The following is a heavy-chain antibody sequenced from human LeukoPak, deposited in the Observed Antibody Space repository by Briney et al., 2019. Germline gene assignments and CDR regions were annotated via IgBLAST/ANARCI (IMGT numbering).Heavy chain of an antibody. Sequence: GGSLRLSCAASGFTSSSYEMNWVRQAPGKGLEWVSYISSSGSTIYYADSVKGRFTISRDNAKNSLYLQMNSLRAEDTAVYYCARVYGDYVPWGQGTLVTVSS. V-gene: IGHV3-48*03. J-gene: IGHJ5*02. D-gene: IGHD4-17*01. CDR2: ISSSGSTI. CDR1: GFTSSSYE. CDR3: ARVYGDYVP.